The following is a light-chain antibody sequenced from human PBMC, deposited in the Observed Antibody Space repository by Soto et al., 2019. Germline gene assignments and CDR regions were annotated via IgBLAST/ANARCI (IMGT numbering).Light chain of an antibody. J-gene: IGLJ2*01. CDR1: ASDVGGYNS. CDR3: ASYTRTTTLV. V-gene: IGLV2-14*03. CDR2: EVT. Sequence: QSALTQPASVSGSPGQSITISCTGTASDVGGYNSVSWYQQHPGKAPKLMIYEVTDRPSGVSNRFSGSKSGNTASLTISGLQAEDEADYYCASYTRTTTLVFGGGTKLTVL.